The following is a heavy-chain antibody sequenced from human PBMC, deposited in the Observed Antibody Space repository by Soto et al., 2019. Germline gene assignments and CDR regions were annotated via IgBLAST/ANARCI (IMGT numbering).Heavy chain of an antibody. Sequence: GGSLRLSCAASGFTFNSYAMSWVRQAPGKGLEWVSAISGSGSSTYYADSVKGRFTVSWDNSRNTLYLQMHSLRAEDTALYYCAKHPRDIVVVPAAMYYWGQGTQVTVSS. J-gene: IGHJ4*02. CDR1: GFTFNSYA. CDR2: ISGSGSST. D-gene: IGHD2-2*01. V-gene: IGHV3-23*01. CDR3: AKHPRDIVVVPAAMYY.